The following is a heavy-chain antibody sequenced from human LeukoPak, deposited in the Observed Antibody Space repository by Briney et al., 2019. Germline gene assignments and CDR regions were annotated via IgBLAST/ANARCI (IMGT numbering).Heavy chain of an antibody. CDR1: GGSISSSSYY. J-gene: IGHJ6*02. V-gene: IGHV4-39*01. CDR2: IYYSGST. Sequence: SETLSLTCTVSGGSISSSSYYWAWIRQPPGKGLEWIGSIYYSGSTYYNPSPKSRVTISVDTSKNQFSLKLSSVTAADTAVYYCARIRIAAAYYGMDVWGQGTTVTVS. D-gene: IGHD6-13*01. CDR3: ARIRIAAAYYGMDV.